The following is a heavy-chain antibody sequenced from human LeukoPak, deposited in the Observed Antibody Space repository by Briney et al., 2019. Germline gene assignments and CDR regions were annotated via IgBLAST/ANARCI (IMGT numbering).Heavy chain of an antibody. Sequence: SVKVSCKASGGTFSSYAISWVRQAPGQGLEWMGRIIPIFGTANYAQKFQGRVTITTDESTSTAYMELSSLRSEDTAVYYCARAPGYYDSSGYYDAYFDYWGQGTLVTVSS. V-gene: IGHV1-69*05. J-gene: IGHJ4*02. CDR1: GGTFSSYA. D-gene: IGHD3-22*01. CDR3: ARAPGYYDSSGYYDAYFDY. CDR2: IIPIFGTA.